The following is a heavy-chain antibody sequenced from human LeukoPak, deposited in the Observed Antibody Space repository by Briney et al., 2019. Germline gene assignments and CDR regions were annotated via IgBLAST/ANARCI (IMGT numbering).Heavy chain of an antibody. CDR2: ISGSGGST. J-gene: IGHJ3*02. V-gene: IGHV3-23*01. Sequence: GGSLRLSCAASGFTFSSYWMSWVRQAPGKGLEWVSAISGSGGSTYYADSVKGRFTISRDNSKNTLYLQMNSLRAEDTAVYYCAKQETDGGAFDIWGQGTMVTVSS. CDR3: AKQETDGGAFDI. D-gene: IGHD4-23*01. CDR1: GFTFSSYW.